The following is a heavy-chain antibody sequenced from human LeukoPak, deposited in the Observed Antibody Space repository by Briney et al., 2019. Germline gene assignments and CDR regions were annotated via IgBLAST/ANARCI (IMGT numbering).Heavy chain of an antibody. CDR3: ARVMEQQLVIGYFGY. Sequence: PSETLSLTCAVYGGSFSGYYWSWIRQPPGKGLEWIGEINHSGSTNYNPSLKSRVTISVATSKNQFSLKLSSVTAADTAVYYCARVMEQQLVIGYFGYWGQGTLVTVSS. D-gene: IGHD6-13*01. CDR2: INHSGST. V-gene: IGHV4-34*01. CDR1: GGSFSGYY. J-gene: IGHJ4*02.